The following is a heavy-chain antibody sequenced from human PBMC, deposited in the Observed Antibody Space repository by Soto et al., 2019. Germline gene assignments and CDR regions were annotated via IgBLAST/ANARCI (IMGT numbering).Heavy chain of an antibody. D-gene: IGHD5-18*01. Sequence: SETLSLTCSVSGGSISSGYYYWSWIRQSPGKGLEWIGNIYYSGNTYYNPSLKRRLIISMTNMDPVDTATYYCARILGTSPYYYGMDVWGQGTTVTVS. CDR3: GMDV. CDR2: IYYSGNT. CDR1: GGSISSGYYY. V-gene: IGHV4-30-4*02. J-gene: IGHJ6*02.